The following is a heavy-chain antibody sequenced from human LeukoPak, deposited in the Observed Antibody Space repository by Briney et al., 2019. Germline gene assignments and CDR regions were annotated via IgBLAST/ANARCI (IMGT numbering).Heavy chain of an antibody. J-gene: IGHJ4*02. Sequence: GGSLRLSCAASGFTFSNYEMNWVRQAPGEGLEWISYISSSGSAIYYADFVKGRFTISRDNAKNSLYLQMNSRRAEDTAVYYCASRGYTYELDCWGQGTLVTVSS. CDR1: GFTFSNYE. CDR3: ASRGYTYELDC. D-gene: IGHD5-18*01. CDR2: ISSSGSAI. V-gene: IGHV3-48*03.